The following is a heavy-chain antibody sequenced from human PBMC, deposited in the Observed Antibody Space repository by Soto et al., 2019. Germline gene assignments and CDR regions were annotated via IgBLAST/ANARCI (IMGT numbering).Heavy chain of an antibody. Sequence: QVQLQQSGPGLVKPSQTLSLTCAISGDSVSSNSTAWNWSRQSPSRGLEWLGRTYYRSKWYNDYAVSVTSRIPINPAPSKIQFSLQLNSVTPEDTAVYYCARGWEAYSSSLDYWGQGTLVTVSS. D-gene: IGHD6-13*01. J-gene: IGHJ4*02. V-gene: IGHV6-1*01. CDR2: TYYRSKWYN. CDR3: ARGWEAYSSSLDY. CDR1: GDSVSSNSTA.